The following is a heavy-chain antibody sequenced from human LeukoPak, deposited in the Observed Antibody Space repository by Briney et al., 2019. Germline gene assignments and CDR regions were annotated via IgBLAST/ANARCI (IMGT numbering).Heavy chain of an antibody. Sequence: SQTLSLTCAISGDSIFTNNAAWNWIRQSPSRGLEWLGRTYYRSKWSFDYAVSVKSRITINADTSKNQFSLQLSSVTPEDTAADYCARRKYTRFDNWGQGTLVTVSS. CDR1: GDSIFTNNAA. CDR3: ARRKYTRFDN. V-gene: IGHV6-1*01. J-gene: IGHJ4*02. CDR2: TYYRSKWSF. D-gene: IGHD1-14*01.